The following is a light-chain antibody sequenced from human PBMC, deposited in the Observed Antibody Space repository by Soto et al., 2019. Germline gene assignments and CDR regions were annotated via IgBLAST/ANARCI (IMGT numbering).Light chain of an antibody. J-gene: IGLJ1*01. CDR2: NVS. Sequence: QSALTQPASVSGSPGQSITISCTGTSSDVGGHNSVSWYQQHPGKAPKLMIYNVSNRPSGVSNSFSGSKSGNTASLTISGLLAEDEADYYCTSYTSSSTYVFGAGTKVTVL. CDR3: TSYTSSSTYV. CDR1: SSDVGGHNS. V-gene: IGLV2-14*01.